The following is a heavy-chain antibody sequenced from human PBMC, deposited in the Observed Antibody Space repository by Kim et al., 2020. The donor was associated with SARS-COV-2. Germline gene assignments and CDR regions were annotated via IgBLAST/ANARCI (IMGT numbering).Heavy chain of an antibody. Sequence: GSTKAYAGTVKSRLTIARDNAKNSLFLQKDSLKAEDTAMYFCTRNGGGLGLWGQGTLVTVSS. J-gene: IGHJ4*02. V-gene: IGHV3-11*04. CDR3: TRNGGGLGL. CDR2: GSTK. D-gene: IGHD3-16*01.